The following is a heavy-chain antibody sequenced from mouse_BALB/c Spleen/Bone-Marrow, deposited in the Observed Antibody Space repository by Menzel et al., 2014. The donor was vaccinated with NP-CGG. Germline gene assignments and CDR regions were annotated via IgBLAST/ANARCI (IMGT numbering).Heavy chain of an antibody. V-gene: IGHV14-3*02. D-gene: IGHD1-2*01. CDR1: GFNIKDTY. CDR2: IDPANGNT. CDR3: ARYRLGTYFDY. J-gene: IGHJ2*01. Sequence: VQLKESGAELVKPGASVKLSCTASGFNIKDTYMHWAKQRPEQGLEWSGRIDPANGNTKYDPKFQGKATITADTSSNTAYLQLSSLTSEDTAVYYCARYRLGTYFDYWGQGTTLTVSS.